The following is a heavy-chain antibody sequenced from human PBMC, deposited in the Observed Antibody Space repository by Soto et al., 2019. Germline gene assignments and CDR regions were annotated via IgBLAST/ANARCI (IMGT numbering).Heavy chain of an antibody. J-gene: IGHJ4*02. Sequence: QVQLVQSGAEVKKPGSSVKVSCKASGGTFSSYAISWVRQAPGQGLEWMGGIIPIFGTANYAQKFQGRVTXXAXEXXSTAYMELSSLRSEDTAVYYCARVLNPLHHYYFDYWGQGTLVTVSS. CDR3: ARVLNPLHHYYFDY. D-gene: IGHD2-21*02. CDR1: GGTFSSYA. CDR2: IIPIFGTA. V-gene: IGHV1-69*12.